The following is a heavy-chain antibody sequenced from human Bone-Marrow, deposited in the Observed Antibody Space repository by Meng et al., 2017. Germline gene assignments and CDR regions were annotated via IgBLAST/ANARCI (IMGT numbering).Heavy chain of an antibody. J-gene: IGHJ6*02. CDR3: ARVKVSHYYYYGMDV. CDR2: IYYSGST. Sequence: GQLAEAGPVLVRPSETLAPTGPVSGGSVSSGSYYWSWIRQPPGKGLEWIGYIYYSGSTNYNPSLKSRVTISVDTSKNQFSLKLSSVTAADTAVYYCARVKVSHYYYYGMDVWGQGTTVTVSS. D-gene: IGHD5/OR15-5a*01. V-gene: IGHV4-61*01. CDR1: GGSVSSGSYY.